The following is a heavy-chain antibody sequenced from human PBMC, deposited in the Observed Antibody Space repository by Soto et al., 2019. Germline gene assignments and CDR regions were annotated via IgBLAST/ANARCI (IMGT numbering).Heavy chain of an antibody. CDR1: GFTSGAYP. CDR2: IRGKAYGGTT. D-gene: IGHD6-6*01. J-gene: IGHJ4*02. V-gene: IGHV3-49*05. CDR3: TRDQTGCETRLIYPDY. Sequence: DVQLVESGGGLVNPGRSLRLSCRYSGFTSGAYPMSWFRQAPGKGLEWVGFIRGKAYGGTTEYAASVRGRFTISRDESNTIAYLQMNSLKIEDTGVYYCTRDQTGCETRLIYPDYCGQGTLVALSS.